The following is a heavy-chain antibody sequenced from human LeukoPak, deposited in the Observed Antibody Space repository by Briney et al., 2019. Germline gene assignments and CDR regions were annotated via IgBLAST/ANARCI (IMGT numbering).Heavy chain of an antibody. CDR2: ISAYDDNT. CDR3: ARDPWNDRAFDI. D-gene: IGHD1-1*01. V-gene: IGHV1-18*01. Sequence: ASVKVSCKASGYTFTSYGISWVRQAPGQGLEWMGWISAYDDNTNYAQKLQGRVTMTTDTSTSTAYMELRSLRSDDTAVYYCARDPWNDRAFDIWGQGTMVTVSS. J-gene: IGHJ3*02. CDR1: GYTFTSYG.